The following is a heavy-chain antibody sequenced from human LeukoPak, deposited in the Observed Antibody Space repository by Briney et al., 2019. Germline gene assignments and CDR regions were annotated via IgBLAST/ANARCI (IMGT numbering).Heavy chain of an antibody. J-gene: IGHJ4*02. D-gene: IGHD6-19*01. V-gene: IGHV1-2*02. CDR1: GYTFTGYY. CDR3: ARGRNLIQWLVPYYFDY. CDR2: INPNSGGT. Sequence: ASVKVSCKASGYTFTGYYMHWVRQAPGQGLEWMGWINPNSGGTNYAQKFQGRVTMTRDTSISTAYMELSRLRSDDTAVYYCARGRNLIQWLVPYYFDYWGQGTLVTVSS.